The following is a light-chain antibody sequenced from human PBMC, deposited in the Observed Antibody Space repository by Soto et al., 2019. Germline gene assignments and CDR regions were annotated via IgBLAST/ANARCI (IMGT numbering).Light chain of an antibody. CDR2: GAS. J-gene: IGKJ4*01. Sequence: EVVLTQSPATLSLSPGEGATLSCRASQSVISDYLAWYQHKPGQAPRLLIYGASSRATGIPDRFSGSGSGTDFTLTISSLEPEDFAVYYCQQRGSWPVTFGGGTKVDI. CDR1: QSVISDY. V-gene: IGKV3D-20*02. CDR3: QQRGSWPVT.